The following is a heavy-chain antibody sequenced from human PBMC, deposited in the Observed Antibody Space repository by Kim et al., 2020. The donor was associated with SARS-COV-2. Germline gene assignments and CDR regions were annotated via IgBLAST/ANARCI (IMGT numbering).Heavy chain of an antibody. CDR2: ISYDGSNK. V-gene: IGHV3-30*18. J-gene: IGHJ4*02. D-gene: IGHD2-15*01. CDR1: GFTFSSYG. CDR3: AKDFSIVVVVAAPYFDY. Sequence: GGSLRLSCAASGFTFSSYGMHWVRQAPGKGLEWVAVISYDGSNKYYADSVKGRFTISRDNSKNTLYLQMNSLRAEDTAVYYCAKDFSIVVVVAAPYFDYWGQGTLVTVSS.